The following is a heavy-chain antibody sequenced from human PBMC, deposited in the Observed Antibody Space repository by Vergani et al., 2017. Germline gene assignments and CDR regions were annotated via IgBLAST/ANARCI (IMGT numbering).Heavy chain of an antibody. V-gene: IGHV4-34*01. CDR2: INHSGST. CDR3: ARGRDYYDSSEENWFDH. J-gene: IGHJ5*02. Sequence: QVQLQQWGAGLLKPSETLSLTCAVYGGSFSGYYWSWIRQPPGKGLEWIGEINHSGSTNYNPSLKSRVTISVDTSKNQFSLKLSSVTAADTAVYYCARGRDYYDSSEENWFDHWGQGTLVTVSS. D-gene: IGHD3-22*01. CDR1: GGSFSGYY.